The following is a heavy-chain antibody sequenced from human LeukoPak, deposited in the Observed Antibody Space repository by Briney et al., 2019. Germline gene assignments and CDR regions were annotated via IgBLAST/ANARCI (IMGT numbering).Heavy chain of an antibody. D-gene: IGHD3-10*01. Sequence: GGALRLSCAVSGITLSNYGMSWVRQAPGKGVEGVAGLSGSGGGTNYADSVQGPFTISRDHPKNTLYLQINSLRAEHTAVYFCAKRGVVIRVFLVGFHKEAYYFDSWGQGALVTVSS. CDR3: AKRGVVIRVFLVGFHKEAYYFDS. J-gene: IGHJ4*02. CDR2: LSGSGGGT. V-gene: IGHV3-23*01. CDR1: GITLSNYG.